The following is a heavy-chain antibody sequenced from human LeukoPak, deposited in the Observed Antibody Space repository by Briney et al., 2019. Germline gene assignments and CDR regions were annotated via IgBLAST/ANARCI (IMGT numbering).Heavy chain of an antibody. V-gene: IGHV1-18*04. J-gene: IGHJ4*02. CDR3: ARHSGSGWQALGY. D-gene: IGHD6-19*01. Sequence: GASVKVSCKASGYTFSNYGISWVRQAPGLGLEWMGWTSYNGNTNYAQKLQDRVTMITDTSTTTAYMELRSLESDDTAVYYCARHSGSGWQALGYWGQGTLVTVSS. CDR1: GYTFSNYG. CDR2: TSYNGNT.